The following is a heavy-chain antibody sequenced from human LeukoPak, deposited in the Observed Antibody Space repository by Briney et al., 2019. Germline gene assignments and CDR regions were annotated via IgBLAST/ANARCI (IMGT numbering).Heavy chain of an antibody. CDR2: ISYDGTNK. V-gene: IGHV3-30-3*01. CDR3: ARRDGGSCLDY. CDR1: GFTFSNYS. Sequence: PGGSLRLSCAASGFTFSNYSMHWVRQAPGKGLEWVALISYDGTNKFYADSVKGRFTISRDNSKNTLYLQMSSLRGDDTAVYYCARRDGGSCLDYWGQGTLVTVSS. D-gene: IGHD2-15*01. J-gene: IGHJ4*02.